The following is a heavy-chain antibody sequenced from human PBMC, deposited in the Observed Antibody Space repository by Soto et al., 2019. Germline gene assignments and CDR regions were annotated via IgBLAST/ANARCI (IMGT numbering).Heavy chain of an antibody. CDR2: ISYDGSKK. D-gene: IGHD4-17*01. V-gene: IGHV3-30*18. J-gene: IGHJ4*02. CDR3: AKPHSTVVTLALDY. Sequence: QVQLVESGGGVVQPGKSLRLSCVASGLTFSSLDLHWVRQAPGKGLEWVAVISYDGSKKYYADSVKGRFSVSRDNSKNALFLQMNNLRSEDTAVYYCAKPHSTVVTLALDYWGQGTLVTVSS. CDR1: GLTFSSLD.